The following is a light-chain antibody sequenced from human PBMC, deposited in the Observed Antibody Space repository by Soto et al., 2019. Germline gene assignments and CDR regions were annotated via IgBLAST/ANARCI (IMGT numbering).Light chain of an antibody. J-gene: IGKJ1*01. CDR2: GAS. V-gene: IGKV3-20*01. Sequence: EIVLTQSPGTLSLSPGERATLSCRASQSVGRSYLAWYQKKPGQAPRLLIYGASTRATGIPVRFTGGGSKTDFTLTINRLEPEDFAEYFCQQFASSPWTFGQGTKVELK. CDR3: QQFASSPWT. CDR1: QSVGRSY.